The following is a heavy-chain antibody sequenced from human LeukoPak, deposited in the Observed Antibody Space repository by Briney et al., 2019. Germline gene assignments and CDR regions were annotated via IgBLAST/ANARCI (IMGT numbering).Heavy chain of an antibody. D-gene: IGHD1-26*01. CDR3: ARDGVIVGPVFDY. Sequence: GGSLRLSCAASGFTFSSYWMHWVRQAPGKGLVWVSRINSDGSSTSYADSVKGRFTISRDNAKNSLYLQMNSLRAEDTAVYYCARDGVIVGPVFDYWGQGTLVTVSS. V-gene: IGHV3-74*01. J-gene: IGHJ4*02. CDR2: INSDGSST. CDR1: GFTFSSYW.